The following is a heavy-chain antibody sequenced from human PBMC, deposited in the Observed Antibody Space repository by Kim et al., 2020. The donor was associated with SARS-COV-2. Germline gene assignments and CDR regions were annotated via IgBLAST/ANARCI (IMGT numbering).Heavy chain of an antibody. Sequence: GGSLRLSCAASGFTFSSYWMHWVRQAPGKGLVWVSRINSDGSSTSYADSVRGRFTISRDNAKNTLYLQMNSLRAEDTAVYYCASAEDCSSTSCYSGGFDYWGQGTLVTVSS. D-gene: IGHD2-2*01. CDR3: ASAEDCSSTSCYSGGFDY. J-gene: IGHJ4*02. CDR2: INSDGSST. CDR1: GFTFSSYW. V-gene: IGHV3-74*01.